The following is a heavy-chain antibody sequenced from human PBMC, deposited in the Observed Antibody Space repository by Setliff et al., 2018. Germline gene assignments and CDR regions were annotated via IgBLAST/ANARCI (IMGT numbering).Heavy chain of an antibody. CDR3: VKASSDLSMAYFDL. CDR2: IYHDGGNK. CDR1: GFTFSSYG. J-gene: IGHJ4*02. D-gene: IGHD3-16*02. Sequence: SCAASGFTFSSYGMHWVRQAPGKGLEWVAVIYHDGGNKYYADSVKGRFTISRDNSKNTLYLQMSSLRSEDTAVYYCVKASSDLSMAYFDLWGQGTLVTVSS. V-gene: IGHV3-33*03.